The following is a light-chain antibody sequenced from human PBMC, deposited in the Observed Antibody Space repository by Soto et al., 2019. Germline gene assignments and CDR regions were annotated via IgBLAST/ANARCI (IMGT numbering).Light chain of an antibody. Sequence: EIVMTQSPATLSVSPGERATLSCRASQSVSSNLAWYQQKPGQAPRLLIYGASTRATGIPARFSGSGSGTEFTLTISSLQSEDLAVYYCQQYNSSPPLTFGGRTKVEIK. CDR2: GAS. V-gene: IGKV3-15*01. J-gene: IGKJ4*01. CDR1: QSVSSN. CDR3: QQYNSSPPLT.